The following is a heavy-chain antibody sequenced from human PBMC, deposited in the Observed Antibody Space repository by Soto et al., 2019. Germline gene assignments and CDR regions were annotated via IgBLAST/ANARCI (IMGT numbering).Heavy chain of an antibody. D-gene: IGHD3-16*02. J-gene: IGHJ4*02. Sequence: EVQLVESGGGLVQPGRSLRLSCAASGFTFDAYAMHWVRQAPGKGLEWVSGISWNSGSIGYADSVKGRFTISRDNAKNSLYMEMNGQRAEGTALYYCAKAQSIGAWWSYRLNILLDYWGQGTLVTVSS. V-gene: IGHV3-9*01. CDR1: GFTFDAYA. CDR2: ISWNSGSI. CDR3: AKAQSIGAWWSYRLNILLDY.